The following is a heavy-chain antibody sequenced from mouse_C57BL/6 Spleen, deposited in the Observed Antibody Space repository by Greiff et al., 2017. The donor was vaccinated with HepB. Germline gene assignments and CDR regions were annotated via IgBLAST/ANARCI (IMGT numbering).Heavy chain of an antibody. CDR1: GYTFTSYW. V-gene: IGHV1-55*01. J-gene: IGHJ2*01. CDR3: AREDQGYSNYGDY. Sequence: QVQLQQPGAELVKPGASVKMSCKASGYTFTSYWITWVKQRPGQGLEWIGDIYPGSGSTNYNEKFKSKATLTVDTSSSTADMQLSSLTSEDSAVYYCAREDQGYSNYGDYWGQGTTLTVSS. D-gene: IGHD2-5*01. CDR2: IYPGSGST.